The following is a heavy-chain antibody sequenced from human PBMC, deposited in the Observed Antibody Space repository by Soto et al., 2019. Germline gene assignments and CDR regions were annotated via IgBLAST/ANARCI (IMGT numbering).Heavy chain of an antibody. CDR3: ARSLTEDIVVVVAATSLDY. Sequence: QVQLVQSGAEVKKPGASVKVSCKASGYTFTSYGISWVRQAPGQGLEWMGWISAYNGNTNYAQKLQGRVTMTTDTSPSKAYMELRSLRSDDTAVYYCARSLTEDIVVVVAATSLDYWGQGTLVTVSS. CDR1: GYTFTSYG. CDR2: ISAYNGNT. J-gene: IGHJ4*02. D-gene: IGHD2-15*01. V-gene: IGHV1-18*01.